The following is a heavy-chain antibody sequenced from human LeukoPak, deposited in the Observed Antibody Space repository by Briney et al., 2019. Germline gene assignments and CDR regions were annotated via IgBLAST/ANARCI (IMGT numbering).Heavy chain of an antibody. V-gene: IGHV4-4*07. CDR2: IYTSGST. D-gene: IGHD6-19*01. J-gene: IGHJ4*02. Sequence: SETLSLTCAVYGGSFSSYYWSWIRQPAGKGLEWIGRIYTSGSTNYNPSLKSRVTMSVDTSKNQFSLKLSSVTAADTAVYYCARDLGGWEYYFDYWGQGTLVTVSS. CDR3: ARDLGGWEYYFDY. CDR1: GGSFSSYY.